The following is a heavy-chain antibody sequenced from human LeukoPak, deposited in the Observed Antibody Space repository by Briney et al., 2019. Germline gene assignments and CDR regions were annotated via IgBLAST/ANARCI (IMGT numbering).Heavy chain of an antibody. Sequence: ASVKVSCKASGYTFTSYDINWVRQATGQRLEWMGWINAGNGNTEYSQRFQGRVTITRDTSATTAYMELSSLRSEDTAVYYCARGGGYSGYDFDYWGQGTLVTVSS. D-gene: IGHD5-12*01. J-gene: IGHJ4*02. CDR1: GYTFTSYD. CDR2: INAGNGNT. CDR3: ARGGGYSGYDFDY. V-gene: IGHV1-3*01.